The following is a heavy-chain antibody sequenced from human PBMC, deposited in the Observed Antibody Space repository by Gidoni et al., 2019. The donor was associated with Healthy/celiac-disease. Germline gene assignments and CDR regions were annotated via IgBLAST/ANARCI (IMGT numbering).Heavy chain of an antibody. Sequence: EVQLVESGGGLVKPGGSLRLSCAASGFTFSSYSMNWVRQSPGKGLEWVSSSSSSISYIYYADSVKGRFTISRDNAKNSLYLQMNSLRAEDTAVYYCARVKRDGYSLFDYWGQGTLVTVSS. V-gene: IGHV3-21*01. J-gene: IGHJ4*02. D-gene: IGHD5-18*01. CDR2: SSSSISYI. CDR3: ARVKRDGYSLFDY. CDR1: GFTFSSYS.